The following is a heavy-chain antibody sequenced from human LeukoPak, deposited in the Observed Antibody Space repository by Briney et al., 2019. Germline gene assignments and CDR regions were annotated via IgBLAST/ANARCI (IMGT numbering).Heavy chain of an antibody. J-gene: IGHJ4*02. Sequence: PGGSLRLSCAASGFTFSSYGMHWVRQAPGKGLEWVAVISYDGSNKYYADSVKGRFTISRDNSKNTLYLQMNSLRAEDTAVYYCAKHGASSGINFDYWGQGTLVTVSS. CDR3: AKHGASSGINFDY. V-gene: IGHV3-30*18. CDR2: ISYDGSNK. D-gene: IGHD3-22*01. CDR1: GFTFSSYG.